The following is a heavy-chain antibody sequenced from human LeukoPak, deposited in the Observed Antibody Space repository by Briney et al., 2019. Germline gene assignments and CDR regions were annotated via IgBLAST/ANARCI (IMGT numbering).Heavy chain of an antibody. CDR2: MNPNSGNT. D-gene: IGHD3-3*01. CDR1: GYTFSNYE. Sequence: ASVKVSCKASGYTFSNYEINWVLQATGQGLEWMGWMNPNSGNTGYAQKFQGRVTITRDTSISTAYMELSSLRSEDTAVYYCARGYDFWSGHSSLFDYWGQGTLVTVSS. J-gene: IGHJ4*02. V-gene: IGHV1-8*03. CDR3: ARGYDFWSGHSSLFDY.